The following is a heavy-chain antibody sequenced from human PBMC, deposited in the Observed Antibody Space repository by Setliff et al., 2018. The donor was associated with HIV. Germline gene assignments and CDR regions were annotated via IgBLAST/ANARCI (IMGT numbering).Heavy chain of an antibody. CDR3: ALLWPFDF. D-gene: IGHD3-10*01. CDR2: ISYDGSRT. CDR1: GFTFSNYA. J-gene: IGHJ4*02. Sequence: GGSLGLSCVASGFTFSNYAMNWVRQAPGKGLEWVSVISYDGSRTSYADSVKGRFTISRDNAENSLYLQMTRLRTEDTAIYYCALLWPFDFWGQGALVTVSS. V-gene: IGHV3-30*01.